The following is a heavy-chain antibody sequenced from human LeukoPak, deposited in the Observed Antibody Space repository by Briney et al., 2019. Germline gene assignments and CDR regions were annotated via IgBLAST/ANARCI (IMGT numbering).Heavy chain of an antibody. CDR1: GFTFSSYG. CDR3: AKDHCSSTSCYYFDY. D-gene: IGHD2-2*01. V-gene: IGHV3-30*02. J-gene: IGHJ4*02. Sequence: GGPLRLSCAASGFTFSSYGMHWVRRAPGKGLEWVAFIRHDGSNKYYADSVKGRFTISRDNSKNTLYLQMNSLRAEDTAVYYCAKDHCSSTSCYYFDYWGQGTLVTVSS. CDR2: IRHDGSNK.